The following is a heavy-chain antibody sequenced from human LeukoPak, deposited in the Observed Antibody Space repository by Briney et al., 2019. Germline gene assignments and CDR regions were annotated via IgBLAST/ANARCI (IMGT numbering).Heavy chain of an antibody. CDR1: GYTFTSYG. Sequence: GASVKVSCKASGYTFTSYGISWVRQAPGQGLEWMGWISANNGNTNYAQKLQGRVTMTTDTSTSTAYMDLRSLRSEDTAVYYCARDVEWVTTAWVTKRILDYWGQGTLVTVSS. CDR2: ISANNGNT. D-gene: IGHD4-17*01. CDR3: ARDVEWVTTAWVTKRILDY. J-gene: IGHJ4*02. V-gene: IGHV1-18*01.